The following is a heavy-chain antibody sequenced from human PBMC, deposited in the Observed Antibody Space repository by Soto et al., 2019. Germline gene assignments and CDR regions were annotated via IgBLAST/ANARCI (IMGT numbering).Heavy chain of an antibody. Sequence: EVVLLKSGGDLVQPGGSLRLSCAASGFTFSDYAMTWVRQAPGKGLEWVSDISDGDGDTHYADSVRGRFVISRDNSKNTLFLEMNSLRAEDAAVYYCAKGRTYFDFWGQGSLVTVSS. V-gene: IGHV3-23*01. J-gene: IGHJ4*02. CDR2: ISDGDGDT. CDR1: GFTFSDYA. CDR3: AKGRTYFDF.